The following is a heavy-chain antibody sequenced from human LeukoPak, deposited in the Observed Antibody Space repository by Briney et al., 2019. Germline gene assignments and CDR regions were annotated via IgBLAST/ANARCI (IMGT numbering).Heavy chain of an antibody. V-gene: IGHV3-43*02. J-gene: IGHJ4*02. Sequence: PGRSLRLSCAASGFTFDDYAMHWVRQAPGKGLEWVSLISGDGGSTYYADSVKGRFTISRDNSKNSLYLQMNSLRTEDTALYYCAKGYTAMAPYYFDYWGQGTLVTVSS. D-gene: IGHD5-18*01. CDR2: ISGDGGST. CDR3: AKGYTAMAPYYFDY. CDR1: GFTFDDYA.